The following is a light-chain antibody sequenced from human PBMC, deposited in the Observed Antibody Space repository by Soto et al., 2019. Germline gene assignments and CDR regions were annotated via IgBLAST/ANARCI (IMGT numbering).Light chain of an antibody. V-gene: IGKV1-8*01. CDR2: AAS. CDR3: QQYYSYPPSFT. CDR1: QGISSY. J-gene: IGKJ3*01. Sequence: AIRMTQSPSSFSASTGDRVTITCRASQGISSYLAWYQQKPGKAPKLLIYAASTLQIGVPSRFSGSGSGTDFTLTISCLQSEDFATYYCQQYYSYPPSFTFGPGTKVDIK.